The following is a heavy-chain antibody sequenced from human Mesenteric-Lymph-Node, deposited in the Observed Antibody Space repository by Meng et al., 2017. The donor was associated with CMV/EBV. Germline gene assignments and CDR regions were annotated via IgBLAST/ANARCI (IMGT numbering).Heavy chain of an antibody. CDR2: ISWNSVGI. CDR1: GFRFDDFG. J-gene: IGHJ4*02. D-gene: IGHD3-22*01. V-gene: IGHV3-9*01. CDR3: ARGEGIYYDSSGGYYAN. Sequence: SPKISCAASGFRFDDFGMHWVRQVPGKGLEWVSGISWNSVGIVYADSVRGRFTISRDNAENSLYLHINNVRPEDTAFYYCARGEGIYYDSSGGYYANWGQGTLVTVSS.